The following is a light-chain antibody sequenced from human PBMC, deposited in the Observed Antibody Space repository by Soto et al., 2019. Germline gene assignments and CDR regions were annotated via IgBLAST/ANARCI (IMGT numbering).Light chain of an antibody. J-gene: IGKJ4*01. Sequence: IQMTQSPSTLSATAGDRVTITCRASQGISSALAWYQQKPGKAPKLLIYDAYSLESGVQSRFSGSGSGTDFTLTIRSLQPEDFATYYCKQFNNYPLTFGGGTKVDIK. CDR3: KQFNNYPLT. CDR2: DAY. V-gene: IGKV1D-13*01. CDR1: QGISSA.